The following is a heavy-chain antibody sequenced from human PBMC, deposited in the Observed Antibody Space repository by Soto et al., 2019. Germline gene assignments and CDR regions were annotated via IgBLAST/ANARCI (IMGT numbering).Heavy chain of an antibody. J-gene: IGHJ4*02. V-gene: IGHV4-34*01. CDR1: GGSFSGYY. CDR2: INHSGST. CDR3: ARLIAVAGFWEDY. Sequence: SETLSLTCAVYGGSFSGYYWSWIRQPPGKGLEWIGEINHSGSTNYNPSLKSRVTISVDTSKNQFSLKLSSVTAADTAVYYCARLIAVAGFWEDYWGQGTLVTVSS. D-gene: IGHD6-19*01.